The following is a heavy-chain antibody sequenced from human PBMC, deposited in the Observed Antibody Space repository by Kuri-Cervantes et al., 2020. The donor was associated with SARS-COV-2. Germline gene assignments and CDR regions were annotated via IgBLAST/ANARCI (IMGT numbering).Heavy chain of an antibody. CDR2: INPSGGST. CDR3: AREDIVVVPAYYDDAFDI. V-gene: IGHV1-46*01. D-gene: IGHD2-2*01. J-gene: IGHJ3*02. Sequence: ASVKVSCKASGYTFTSYYMHWVRQAPGQGLEWMGIINPSGGSTSYAQKFQGRVTMTRDTSTSTVYMELSSLRSEDTAVYYCAREDIVVVPAYYDDAFDILGQGTMVTVSS. CDR1: GYTFTSYY.